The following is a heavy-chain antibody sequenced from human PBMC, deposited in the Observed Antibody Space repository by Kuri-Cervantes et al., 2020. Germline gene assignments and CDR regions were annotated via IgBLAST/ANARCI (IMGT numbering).Heavy chain of an antibody. J-gene: IGHJ5*02. CDR1: GGTFSSYA. Sequence: SVKVSCKASGGTFSSYAISWVRQAPGQGLEWMGGIIPIFGTANYAQKFQGRVTITTDESTSTAYMELSSLRSEDTAVYYCARDEFYGSGSHYNHWGQGTLVTVSS. CDR3: ARDEFYGSGSHYNH. D-gene: IGHD3-10*01. CDR2: IIPIFGTA. V-gene: IGHV1-69*05.